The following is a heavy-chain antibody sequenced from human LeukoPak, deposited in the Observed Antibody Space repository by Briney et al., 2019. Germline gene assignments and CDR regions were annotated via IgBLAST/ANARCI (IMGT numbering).Heavy chain of an antibody. J-gene: IGHJ4*02. CDR1: GGSISSYY. CDR2: IYYSGST. Sequence: SETLSLTCTVSGGSISSYYWSWIRQPPGKGLEWIGYIYYSGSTNYNPSLKSRVTISVDTSKNQFSLKLSSVTAADTAVYCCAREVQYTPSFYYFDYWGQGTLVTVSS. CDR3: AREVQYTPSFYYFDY. D-gene: IGHD6-6*01. V-gene: IGHV4-59*01.